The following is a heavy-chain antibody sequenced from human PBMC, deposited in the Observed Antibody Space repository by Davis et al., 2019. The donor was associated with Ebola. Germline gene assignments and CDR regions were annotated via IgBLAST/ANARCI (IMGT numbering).Heavy chain of an antibody. J-gene: IGHJ6*04. V-gene: IGHV3-23*01. CDR3: AKVLYSSRPGVTDV. Sequence: GESLKISCAASGFTFSSYAMSWVRQAPGKGLEWVSAISGSGGSTYYADSVKGRFTISRDNSKNTLYLQMNSLRAEDTAVYYCAKVLYSSRPGVTDVWGKGTTVTVSS. D-gene: IGHD3-22*01. CDR1: GFTFSSYA. CDR2: ISGSGGST.